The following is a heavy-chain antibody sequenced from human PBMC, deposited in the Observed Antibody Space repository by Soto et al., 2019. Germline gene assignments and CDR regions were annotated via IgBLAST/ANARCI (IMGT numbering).Heavy chain of an antibody. CDR1: GGSISSVGYY. V-gene: IGHV4-31*03. J-gene: IGHJ4*02. CDR3: ERCREDYGESDY. Sequence: SETLSLTCTVSGGSISSVGYYWSWIRQHPGKGLEWIGYIYYSGSTYYNPSLKSRVTISVDTSKNQFSLKLSSVTAADTAVYYCERCREDYGESDYWGQGTLVTVSS. CDR2: IYYSGST. D-gene: IGHD4-17*01.